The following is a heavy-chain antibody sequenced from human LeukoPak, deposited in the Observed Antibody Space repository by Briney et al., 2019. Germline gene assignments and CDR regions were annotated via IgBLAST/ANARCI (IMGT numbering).Heavy chain of an antibody. V-gene: IGHV4-38-2*01. D-gene: IGHD1-7*01. CDR1: GYSISSGYY. CDR3: ASVVWNYRRGKTYFDY. J-gene: IGHJ4*02. CDR2: IYHSGST. Sequence: KPSETLSLTCVVSGYSISSGYYWGWIRQPPGKGLEWIGSIYHSGSTYYNPSLKSRVTISVDTSKNQFSLKLSSVTAADTAVYYCASVVWNYRRGKTYFDYWGQGTLVTVSS.